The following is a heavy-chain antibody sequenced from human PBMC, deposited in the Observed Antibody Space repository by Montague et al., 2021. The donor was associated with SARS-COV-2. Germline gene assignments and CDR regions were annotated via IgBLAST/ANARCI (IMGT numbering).Heavy chain of an antibody. CDR1: GGSISSSSYY. CDR2: IYYSGST. D-gene: IGHD3-22*01. V-gene: IGHV4-39*01. CDR3: ARFPPSYYYDGKAGPATPDAFDI. J-gene: IGHJ3*02. Sequence: SETLSLTCTVSGGSISSSSYYWGWIRQPQGKGLEWIGSIYYSGSTYYNPSLKSRVTISVDTSKNQFSLKLSSVTAADTAVYYCARFPPSYYYDGKAGPATPDAFDIWGQGTMVTVSS.